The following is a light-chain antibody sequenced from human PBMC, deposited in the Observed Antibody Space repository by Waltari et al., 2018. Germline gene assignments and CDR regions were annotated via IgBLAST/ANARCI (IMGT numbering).Light chain of an antibody. J-gene: IGKJ2*01. CDR2: DVS. V-gene: IGKV3-11*01. Sequence: EIVLTQSPVTLSLSPGEGATLSCRASENVYNYLAWYQQRPGQAPRLLIYDVSNGATGIPARFSGSGSGTDFTLSISSLEPEDFAVYYCHQRGVWPPTFGQGTKLQVK. CDR3: HQRGVWPPT. CDR1: ENVYNY.